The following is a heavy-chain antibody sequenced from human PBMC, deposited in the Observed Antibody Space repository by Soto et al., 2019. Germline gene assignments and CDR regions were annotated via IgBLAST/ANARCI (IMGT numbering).Heavy chain of an antibody. CDR3: ARGLVIGYYYYYGMDV. V-gene: IGHV4-34*01. J-gene: IGHJ6*02. CDR2: INHSGST. Sequence: PSETLSLTCAVYGGSFSGYYWSWIRQPPGKGLEWIGEINHSGSTNYNPSLKSRVTISVDTSKNQFSLKLSSVTAADTAVYYCARGLVIGYYYYYGMDVWGQGSTVTVSS. D-gene: IGHD3-9*01. CDR1: GGSFSGYY.